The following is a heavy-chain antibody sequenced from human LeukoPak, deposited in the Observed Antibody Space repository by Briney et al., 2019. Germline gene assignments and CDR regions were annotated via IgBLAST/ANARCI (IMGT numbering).Heavy chain of an antibody. CDR2: IYYSGST. CDR3: ATTPRIGTNWYFGY. V-gene: IGHV4-59*01. Sequence: PSETLSLTCTVSGGSISTYYWSWIRQPPGKGLEWIGYIYYSGSTNYNPSLKSRVTISVDTSKNQFSLKLRSVTAADTAVYYCATTPRIGTNWYFGYWGQGTLVTVSS. CDR1: GGSISTYY. J-gene: IGHJ4*02. D-gene: IGHD1-1*01.